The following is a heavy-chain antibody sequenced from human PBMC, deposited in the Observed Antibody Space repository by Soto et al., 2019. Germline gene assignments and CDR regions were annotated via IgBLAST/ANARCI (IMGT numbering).Heavy chain of an antibody. D-gene: IGHD2-8*01. CDR1: GGSISGGVHS. CDR2: IFDSGST. J-gene: IGHJ2*01. CDR3: AREIMPLTNDWYFDL. V-gene: IGHV4-30-4*01. Sequence: QVQLQESGPGLVKPSETLSLTCTVSGGSISGGVHSWSWIRQPPGKGLEGIGHIFDSGSTYYNPFFMSRLPISVDTSKNQFSLRLSSVTAADTAVYYCAREIMPLTNDWYFDLWGRGTLVTVSS.